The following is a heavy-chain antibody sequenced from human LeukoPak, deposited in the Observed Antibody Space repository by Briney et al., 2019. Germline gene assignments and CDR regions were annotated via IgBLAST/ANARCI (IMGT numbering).Heavy chain of an antibody. CDR3: ARDSRVLGKDYFDY. J-gene: IGHJ4*02. Sequence: GGSLRLSCTASGFTFSNYEMNWVRQAPGKGLEWLSYIKNSGSTIYYADSVRGRFTISRDDVKKSLYLQMNSLRAEDTAVYYCARDSRVLGKDYFDYWGQGTLVTVSS. D-gene: IGHD7-27*01. V-gene: IGHV3-48*03. CDR2: IKNSGSTI. CDR1: GFTFSNYE.